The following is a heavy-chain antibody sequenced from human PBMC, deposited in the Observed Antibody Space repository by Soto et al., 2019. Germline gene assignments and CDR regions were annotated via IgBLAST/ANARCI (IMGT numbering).Heavy chain of an antibody. Sequence: SLRLSCAASGFTFSSYSMNWVRQAPGKGLEWVSYISSSSTIYYADSVKGRFTISRDNAKNSLYLQMNSLRAEDTAVYYCARLDGNYYDSSGYYYYYYGMDVWGQGTTVTVSS. CDR3: ARLDGNYYDSSGYYYYYYGMDV. CDR2: ISSSSTI. J-gene: IGHJ6*02. V-gene: IGHV3-48*01. CDR1: GFTFSSYS. D-gene: IGHD3-22*01.